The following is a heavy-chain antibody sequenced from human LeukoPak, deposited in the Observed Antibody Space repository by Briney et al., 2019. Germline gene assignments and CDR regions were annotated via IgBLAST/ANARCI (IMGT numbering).Heavy chain of an antibody. D-gene: IGHD3-9*01. Sequence: PSETLSLTCTVSGGSISIYYWSWIRQPPGKGLEWIGYIYYSGSTNYNPSLKSRVTISVDTSKNHFSLKLSSVTAADTAVYYCARVTGYTIEDYFDYWGQGTLVTVSA. V-gene: IGHV4-59*01. CDR2: IYYSGST. CDR3: ARVTGYTIEDYFDY. J-gene: IGHJ4*02. CDR1: GGSISIYY.